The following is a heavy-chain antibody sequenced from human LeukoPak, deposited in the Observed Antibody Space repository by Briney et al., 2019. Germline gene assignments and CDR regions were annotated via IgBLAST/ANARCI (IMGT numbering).Heavy chain of an antibody. J-gene: IGHJ4*02. CDR1: GFTFSDYY. CDR2: ISGSGGST. V-gene: IGHV3-23*01. D-gene: IGHD2-2*01. CDR3: AKDLRYCSSTSCPDY. Sequence: GGSLRLSCAASGFTFSDYYMSWIRQAPGKGLEWVSAISGSGGSTYYADSVKGRFTISRDNSKNTLYLQMNSLRAEDTAVYYCAKDLRYCSSTSCPDYWGQGTLVTVSS.